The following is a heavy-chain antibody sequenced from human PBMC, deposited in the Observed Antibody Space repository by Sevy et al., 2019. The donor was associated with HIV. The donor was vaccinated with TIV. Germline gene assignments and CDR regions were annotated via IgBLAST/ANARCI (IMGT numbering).Heavy chain of an antibody. D-gene: IGHD2-2*01. V-gene: IGHV3-53*01. CDR2: IYSGGST. CDR1: GFTVSSNY. J-gene: IGHJ4*02. Sequence: GGFLRLSCAASGFTVSSNYMSCVRQAPGKGLEWVSVIYSGGSTYYADSVKGRFTISRDNSKNTLYLQMNSLRAEDTAVYYCARLQSCYRYSFYIDYWGQGTQVTVSS. CDR3: ARLQSCYRYSFYIDY.